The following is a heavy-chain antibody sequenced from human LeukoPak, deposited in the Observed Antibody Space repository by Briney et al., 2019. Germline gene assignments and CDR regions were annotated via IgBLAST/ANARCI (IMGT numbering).Heavy chain of an antibody. CDR1: GGTFSSYA. V-gene: IGHV1-69*04. CDR2: IIPILGIA. CDR3: ARDLGWYSSGPF. J-gene: IGHJ4*02. Sequence: GGSVKVSCKASGGTFSSYAISWVRQAPGQGLEWMGRIIPILGIANYAQKFQGRVTITADKSTSTAYMELSSLRSEDTAVYYCARDLGWYSSGPFWGQGTLVTVSS. D-gene: IGHD6-19*01.